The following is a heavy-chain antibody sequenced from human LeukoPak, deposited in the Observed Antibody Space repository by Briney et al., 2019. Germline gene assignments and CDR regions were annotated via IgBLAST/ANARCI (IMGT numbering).Heavy chain of an antibody. CDR2: ISGSGDST. CDR3: AKGYYDILTAYYADY. D-gene: IGHD3-9*01. J-gene: IGHJ4*02. CDR1: GITLRRYA. V-gene: IGHV3-23*01. Sequence: GGSLRLSCAASGITLRRYAMTWVRQAPGKGLEWVSGISGSGDSTSYADSVKGRFTISRDNSKNTLYLQMKSLRADDTAVYYCAKGYYDILTAYYADYWGQGTLVTVSS.